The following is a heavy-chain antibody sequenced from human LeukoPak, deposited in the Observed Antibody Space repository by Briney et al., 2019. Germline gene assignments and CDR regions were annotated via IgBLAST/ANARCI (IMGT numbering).Heavy chain of an antibody. CDR2: IYYSGST. J-gene: IGHJ5*02. Sequence: ASETLSLTCTVSGGSISSYYWSWIRQPPGKGLEWIGYIYYSGSTNYNPSPKSRVTISVDTSKNQFSLKLSSVTAADTAVYYCARDGGPTTRFDPWGQGTLVTVSS. D-gene: IGHD1-26*01. CDR1: GGSISSYY. CDR3: ARDGGPTTRFDP. V-gene: IGHV4-59*01.